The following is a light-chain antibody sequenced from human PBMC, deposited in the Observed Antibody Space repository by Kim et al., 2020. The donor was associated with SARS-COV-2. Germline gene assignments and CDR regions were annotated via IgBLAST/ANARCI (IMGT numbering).Light chain of an antibody. CDR3: SSYTSSSSLYV. J-gene: IGLJ1*01. V-gene: IGLV2-14*03. CDR1: GTDVGGYNY. Sequence: QSITISCTGTGTDVGGYNYVSWYQQHPGKAPKLLISNVSSRPSGISYRFSGSKSGNTASLTISGLQAEDEADYYCSSYTSSSSLYVFGGGTKVTVL. CDR2: NVS.